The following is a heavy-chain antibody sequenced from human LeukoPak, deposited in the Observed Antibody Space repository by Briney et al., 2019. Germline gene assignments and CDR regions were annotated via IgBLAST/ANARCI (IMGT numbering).Heavy chain of an antibody. CDR1: GGTFSSSA. Sequence: SVKVSCKASGGTFSSSAISWVRQAPGQGLEWMGGIIPIFGTANYAQKFQGRVTITADKSTSTAYMELSSLRSEDTAVYYCARGAYYDILTGYYFSEGYFDYWGQGTLVTVSS. CDR3: ARGAYYDILTGYYFSEGYFDY. V-gene: IGHV1-69*06. CDR2: IIPIFGTA. J-gene: IGHJ4*02. D-gene: IGHD3-9*01.